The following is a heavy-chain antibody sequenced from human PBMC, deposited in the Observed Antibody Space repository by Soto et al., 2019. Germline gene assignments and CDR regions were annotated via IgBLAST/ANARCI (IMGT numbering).Heavy chain of an antibody. CDR1: GGSVNSDNFY. D-gene: IGHD6-6*01. Sequence: SETLSLTCTVSGGSVNSDNFYWSWIRQPPGRGLEWIGYIYYTGSTSYNPSLKSRVTISIETSRNQFSLKLSSVTAAATAVYYCAREFSNSPEAFDSWGQGSLVTVSS. CDR3: AREFSNSPEAFDS. CDR2: IYYTGST. V-gene: IGHV4-61*01. J-gene: IGHJ4*02.